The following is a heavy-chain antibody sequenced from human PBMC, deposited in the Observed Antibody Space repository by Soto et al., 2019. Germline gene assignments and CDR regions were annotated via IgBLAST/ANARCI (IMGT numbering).Heavy chain of an antibody. V-gene: IGHV1-69*06. D-gene: IGHD6-6*01. Sequence: QVQLVQSGAEVKKPGSSVTVSCKASGGTVSSYAISWVRQAPGQGLEWMGGIIPIFGTANYAQKFQGRVRITADKSTSTAYMELSSLRSEDTAVYYCARDLGQLGNYYYGMDVWGQGTTVTVSS. CDR1: GGTVSSYA. CDR3: ARDLGQLGNYYYGMDV. J-gene: IGHJ6*02. CDR2: IIPIFGTA.